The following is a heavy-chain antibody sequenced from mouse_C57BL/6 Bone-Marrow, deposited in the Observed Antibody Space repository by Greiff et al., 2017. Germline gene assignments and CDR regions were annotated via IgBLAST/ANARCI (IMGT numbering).Heavy chain of an antibody. CDR2: IYPSDSET. CDR1: GYTFTSYW. CDR3: AREGDDGYLFAY. D-gene: IGHD2-3*01. V-gene: IGHV1-61*01. J-gene: IGHJ3*01. Sequence: VQLQQPGAELVRPGSSVKLSCKASGYTFTSYWMDWVKQRPGQGLEWIGNIYPSDSETHYNQKFKDKATLTVDKSSSTAYMQLSSLTSEDSAVYYCAREGDDGYLFAYWGQGTLVTVSA.